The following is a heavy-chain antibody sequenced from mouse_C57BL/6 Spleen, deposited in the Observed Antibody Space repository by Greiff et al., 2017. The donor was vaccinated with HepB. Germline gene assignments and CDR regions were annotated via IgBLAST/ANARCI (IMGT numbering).Heavy chain of an antibody. CDR2: ISSGSSTI. Sequence: EVQGVESGGGLVKPGGSLKLSCAASGFTFSDYGMHWVRQAPEKGLEWVAYISSGSSTIYYADTVKGRFTISRDNAKNTLFLQMTSLRSEDTAMYYCASVNSFDYYGSSAYYAMDYWGQGTSVTVSS. CDR1: GFTFSDYG. J-gene: IGHJ4*01. D-gene: IGHD1-1*01. CDR3: ASVNSFDYYGSSAYYAMDY. V-gene: IGHV5-17*01.